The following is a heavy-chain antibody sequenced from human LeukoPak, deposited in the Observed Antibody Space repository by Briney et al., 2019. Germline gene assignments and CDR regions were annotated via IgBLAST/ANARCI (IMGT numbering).Heavy chain of an antibody. CDR2: IYYSGTT. CDR1: GGSIGSSDSF. V-gene: IGHV4-39*02. J-gene: IGHJ5*02. Sequence: RASETLSLTCTVSGGSIGSSDSFWGWIRQPPGKGLEWIGSIYYSGTTYYNPSLKSRLTISVDTSKNHFSLKPTSVTAADTAVYYCARNLLGYCTNGVCKSKYNWFDPWGQGTLVTVSS. CDR3: ARNLLGYCTNGVCKSKYNWFDP. D-gene: IGHD2-8*01.